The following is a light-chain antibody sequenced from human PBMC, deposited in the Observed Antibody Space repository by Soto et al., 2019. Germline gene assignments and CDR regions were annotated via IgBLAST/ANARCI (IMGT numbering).Light chain of an antibody. V-gene: IGKV1-5*03. J-gene: IGKJ2*01. Sequence: DIRMTQSPSTLSASVGDRVTITCRASQSISSWLAWYQQKPGKDPKLLIYKASSLETGVPSRFSGSGSGTEFTLTISSLQPDDFATYYCQQYDSYQFTFGQGTKLEIK. CDR1: QSISSW. CDR2: KAS. CDR3: QQYDSYQFT.